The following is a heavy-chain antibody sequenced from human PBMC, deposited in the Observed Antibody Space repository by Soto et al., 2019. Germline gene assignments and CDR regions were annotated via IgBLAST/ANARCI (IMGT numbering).Heavy chain of an antibody. Sequence: SETLSLTCTVSGGSISSGGYYWSWIRQHPGKGLEWIGYIYYSGSTYYNPSLKSRVTISVDTSKNQFSLKLSSVTAADTAVYYCASASPPLYYFDYWGQGTLVTVSS. V-gene: IGHV4-31*03. CDR1: GGSISSGGYY. CDR3: ASASPPLYYFDY. J-gene: IGHJ4*02. CDR2: IYYSGST.